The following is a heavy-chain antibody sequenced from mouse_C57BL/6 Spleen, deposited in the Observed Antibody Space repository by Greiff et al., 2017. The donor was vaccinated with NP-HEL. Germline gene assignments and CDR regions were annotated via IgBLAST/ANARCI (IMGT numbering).Heavy chain of an antibody. V-gene: IGHV1-81*01. J-gene: IGHJ4*01. Sequence: VQRVESGAELARPGASVKLSCKASGYTFTSYGISWVKQRTGQGLEWIGEIYPRSGNTYYNEKFKGKATLTADKSSSTAYMELRSLTSEDSAVYFCARDDYDGRGDAMDYWGQGTSVTVSS. D-gene: IGHD2-4*01. CDR1: GYTFTSYG. CDR2: IYPRSGNT. CDR3: ARDDYDGRGDAMDY.